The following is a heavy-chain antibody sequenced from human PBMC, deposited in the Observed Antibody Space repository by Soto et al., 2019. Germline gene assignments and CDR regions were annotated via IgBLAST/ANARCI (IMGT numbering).Heavy chain of an antibody. J-gene: IGHJ4*02. Sequence: GGSLRLSCTASGFTFSSYWMSWVRQAPGKGLGWVANIKQDGREKYYVDSVQGRFTISRDNAKNSLYLHRNSLRAEDKAVYYWAREGNSSARHHDYWGQGSPVTVLS. CDR1: GFTFSSYW. CDR3: AREGNSSARHHDY. D-gene: IGHD5-18*01. V-gene: IGHV3-7*01. CDR2: IKQDGREK.